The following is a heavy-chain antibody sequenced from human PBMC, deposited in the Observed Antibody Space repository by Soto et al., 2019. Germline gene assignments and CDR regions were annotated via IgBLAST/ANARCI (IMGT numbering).Heavy chain of an antibody. D-gene: IGHD3-10*01. Sequence: QVQLVQSGAEVKKPGCSVKVSCKASGGTFSSYAISWVRQAPGQGLEWMGGIIPIFGTANYAQKFQGRVTITADESTSTAWMGLSSLRSEDTAVYCCATPGGSGSYYHYYYYGMDVWGRGTTVTVSS. V-gene: IGHV1-69*01. CDR3: ATPGGSGSYYHYYYYGMDV. CDR1: GGTFSSYA. CDR2: IIPIFGTA. J-gene: IGHJ6*02.